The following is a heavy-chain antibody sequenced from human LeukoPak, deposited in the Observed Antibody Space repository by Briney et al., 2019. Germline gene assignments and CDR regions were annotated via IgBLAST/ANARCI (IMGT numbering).Heavy chain of an antibody. CDR3: ARYDSGSYSEYFQH. V-gene: IGHV4-39*07. J-gene: IGHJ1*01. D-gene: IGHD1-26*01. CDR2: IYYSGST. Sequence: TSETLSLTCTVSGGSISSSSYYWGWIRQPPGKGLEWIGSIYYSGSTYYNPSLKSRVIISVDTSKNQFSLKLSSVTAADTAVYYCARYDSGSYSEYFQHWGQGTLVTVSS. CDR1: GGSISSSSYY.